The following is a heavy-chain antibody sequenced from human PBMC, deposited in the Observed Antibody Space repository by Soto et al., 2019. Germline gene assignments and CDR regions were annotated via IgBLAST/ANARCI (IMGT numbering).Heavy chain of an antibody. CDR3: TTLGYCSGGSCYDYYYGMDV. CDR1: GFTFSNAW. Sequence: PGGSLRLSCAASGFTFSNAWMSWVRQAPGKGLEWVGRIKSKTDGGTTDYAAPVKGRFSISRDDSKNTLYLQMNSLKTEDTAVYYCTTLGYCSGGSCYDYYYGMDVWGQGTTVTVS. D-gene: IGHD2-15*01. J-gene: IGHJ6*02. V-gene: IGHV3-15*01. CDR2: IKSKTDGGTT.